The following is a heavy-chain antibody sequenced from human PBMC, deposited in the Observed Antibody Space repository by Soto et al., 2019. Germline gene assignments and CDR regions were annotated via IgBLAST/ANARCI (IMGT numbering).Heavy chain of an antibody. J-gene: IGHJ5*02. Sequence: EVQLVESGGGLVQPGGSLRLSCAASGFTFSSYSMNWVRQAPGKGLEWVSYISSSSSTIYYAESVKGRFTISRDNAKNSLYLQMNSLRDEDTAVYYCARERQYSSSWYRYNWFDPWGQGTLVTVSS. CDR2: ISSSSSTI. D-gene: IGHD6-13*01. CDR1: GFTFSSYS. CDR3: ARERQYSSSWYRYNWFDP. V-gene: IGHV3-48*02.